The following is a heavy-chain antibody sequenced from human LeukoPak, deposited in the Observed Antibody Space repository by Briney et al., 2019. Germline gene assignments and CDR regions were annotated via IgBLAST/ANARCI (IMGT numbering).Heavy chain of an antibody. D-gene: IGHD2-2*01. Sequence: SETLSLTCTVSGGSISSYYWSWIRQPPGKGLEWIGYIYYSGSTNYNPSLKSRVTISVDTSKNQFSLKLSSVTAADTAVYYCAGRDCSSTSCYQRYYYYMDVWGRGTTVTVSS. V-gene: IGHV4-59*01. J-gene: IGHJ6*03. CDR3: AGRDCSSTSCYQRYYYYMDV. CDR2: IYYSGST. CDR1: GGSISSYY.